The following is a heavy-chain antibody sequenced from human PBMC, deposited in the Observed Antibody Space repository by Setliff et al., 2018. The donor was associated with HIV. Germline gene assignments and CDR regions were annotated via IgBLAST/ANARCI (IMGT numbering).Heavy chain of an antibody. CDR1: GYTFADYY. D-gene: IGHD4-17*01. Sequence: ASVKVSCKASGYTFADYYMHWVQQAPGKGLEWMGRVDPEDGETIYAEKFQGRVTITADTSTDTAYMELSSLRSEDTAVYYCATDLIYPYGDYVWDLNFDYWGQGTLVTVSS. J-gene: IGHJ4*02. CDR3: ATDLIYPYGDYVWDLNFDY. CDR2: VDPEDGET. V-gene: IGHV1-69-2*01.